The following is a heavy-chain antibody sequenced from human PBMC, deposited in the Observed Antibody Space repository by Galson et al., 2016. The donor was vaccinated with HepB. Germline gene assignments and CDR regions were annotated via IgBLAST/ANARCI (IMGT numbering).Heavy chain of an antibody. D-gene: IGHD6-19*01. CDR3: ARYAGGYSSGLGAFDI. CDR2: INPSGGST. V-gene: IGHV1-46*01. J-gene: IGHJ3*02. Sequence: SVKVSCKASGYTFTSYYMHWVRQAPGQGLEWMGIINPSGGSTSYAQKFQGRVTMTRDTSTSTVYMELSSLRSEDTAVYYCARYAGGYSSGLGAFDIWGQGTMVTVSS. CDR1: GYTFTSYY.